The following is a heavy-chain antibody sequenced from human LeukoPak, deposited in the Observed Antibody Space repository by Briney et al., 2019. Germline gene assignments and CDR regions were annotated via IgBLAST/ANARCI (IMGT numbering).Heavy chain of an antibody. V-gene: IGHV3-66*02. CDR3: ARTGDPLYNYGSGCYPGAGGPPDY. J-gene: IGHJ4*02. Sequence: GGSLRLSCAASGFTVSSSCMSWVRQAPGKGLEWVSVIYSGGSTYYADSVKGRFTISRDNSKNSLYLQMNSLRPEDTAVYYCARTGDPLYNYGSGCYPGAGGPPDYWGQGTLVTVSS. CDR1: GFTVSSSC. CDR2: IYSGGST. D-gene: IGHD3-10*01.